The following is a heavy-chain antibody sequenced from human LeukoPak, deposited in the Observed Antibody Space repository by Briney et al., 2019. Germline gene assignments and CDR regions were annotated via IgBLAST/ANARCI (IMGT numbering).Heavy chain of an antibody. Sequence: GESLKISCKGSGYSFTNSWVVWVRQMPGKGLEWMGIIYPGDSDTRYSPSFQGQVTISADKSISTAYLQWSSLKASDTAMYYCAKHADYYYYGMDVWGQGTTVTVSS. CDR2: IYPGDSDT. D-gene: IGHD2-21*01. CDR1: GYSFTNSW. CDR3: AKHADYYYYGMDV. J-gene: IGHJ6*02. V-gene: IGHV5-51*01.